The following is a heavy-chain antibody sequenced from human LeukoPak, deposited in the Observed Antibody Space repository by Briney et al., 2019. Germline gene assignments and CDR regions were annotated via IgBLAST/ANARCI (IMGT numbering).Heavy chain of an antibody. D-gene: IGHD4-23*01. J-gene: IGHJ4*02. CDR3: ARVGDYGGFDY. CDR2: IYYSEST. CDR1: GGSISSGDYY. Sequence: PSQTLSLTCTVSGGSISSGDYYWSWIRQPPGKGLEWIGYIYYSESTYYNPSLKSRVTISVDTSKNQFSLKLSSVTAADTAVYYCARVGDYGGFDYWGQGTLVTVSS. V-gene: IGHV4-30-4*01.